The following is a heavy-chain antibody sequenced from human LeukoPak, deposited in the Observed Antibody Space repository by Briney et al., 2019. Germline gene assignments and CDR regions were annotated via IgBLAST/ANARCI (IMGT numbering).Heavy chain of an antibody. CDR1: GYTFTSYG. CDR3: ARGEAVAPRRRHPNDY. J-gene: IGHJ4*02. D-gene: IGHD6-19*01. Sequence: ASVKVSCKASGYTFTSYGLSWVRQAPGQGLEWMGWISTYNGNTNYAQKFQGRVTMTTDTSTSTAYMELSRLRSDDTAVYYCARGEAVAPRRRHPNDYWGQGTLVTVSS. V-gene: IGHV1-18*01. CDR2: ISTYNGNT.